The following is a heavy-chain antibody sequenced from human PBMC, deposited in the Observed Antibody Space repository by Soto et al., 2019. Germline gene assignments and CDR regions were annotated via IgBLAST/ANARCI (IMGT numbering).Heavy chain of an antibody. D-gene: IGHD3-3*01. V-gene: IGHV4-30-4*01. J-gene: IGHJ5*02. Sequence: SSSXSLTWTVCVFCISSGYYYLSWIRQPPGNVLEWIGYIYYSGSTYYNPSLKSRVTISLDTSKNHFSMKLSSVTAADTAVYYRATAKYYDFWSGLGNWLDTWGQGTLVTV. CDR3: ATAKYYDFWSGLGNWLDT. CDR1: VFCISSGYYY. CDR2: IYYSGST.